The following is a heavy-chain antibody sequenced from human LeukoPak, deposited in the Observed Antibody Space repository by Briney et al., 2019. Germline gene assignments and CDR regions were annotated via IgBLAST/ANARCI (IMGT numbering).Heavy chain of an antibody. V-gene: IGHV1-24*01. Sequence: ASVTVSFTVSGYTLTELSMHWVRQAPGKGLEWMGGFDPEDGETIYAQKFQGRVTMTEDTSTDTAYMELSSLRPEDTAVYYCASPLYSSSSLYFDYWGQGTLVTVSS. D-gene: IGHD6-6*01. CDR3: ASPLYSSSSLYFDY. CDR2: FDPEDGET. CDR1: GYTLTELS. J-gene: IGHJ4*02.